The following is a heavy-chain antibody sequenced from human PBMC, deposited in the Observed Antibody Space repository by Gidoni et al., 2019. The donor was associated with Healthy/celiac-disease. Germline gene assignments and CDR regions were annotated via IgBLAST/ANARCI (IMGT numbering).Heavy chain of an antibody. CDR3: ARRVGGYSGYDPEVDYFDY. CDR2: ISAYNGNT. D-gene: IGHD5-12*01. J-gene: IGHJ4*02. V-gene: IGHV1-18*01. CDR1: GYTFTSYG. Sequence: QVQLVQSGAEVKKPGASVKVSCKASGYTFTSYGISWVRQAPGPGLEWMGWISAYNGNTNYAQKLQGRVTMTTDTSTSTAYMELRSLRSDDTAVYYCARRVGGYSGYDPEVDYFDYWGQGTLVTVSS.